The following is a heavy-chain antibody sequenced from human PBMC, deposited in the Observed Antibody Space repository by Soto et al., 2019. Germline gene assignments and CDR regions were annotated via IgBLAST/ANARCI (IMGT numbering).Heavy chain of an antibody. CDR2: ISGSGGST. J-gene: IGHJ6*03. CDR3: AKGVDSGYDFFSYYYYMDV. Sequence: GGSLRLSCAASGFTFDDFAMHWVRRVPGKGLEWVSAISGSGGSTYYADSVKGRFTISRDNSKNTLYLQMNSLRVEDTAVYYCAKGVDSGYDFFSYYYYMDVWGKGTTVTV. V-gene: IGHV3-23*01. D-gene: IGHD5-12*01. CDR1: GFTFDDFA.